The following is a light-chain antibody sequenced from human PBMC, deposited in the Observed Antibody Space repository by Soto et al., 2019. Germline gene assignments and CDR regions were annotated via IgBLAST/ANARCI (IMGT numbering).Light chain of an antibody. J-gene: IGKJ3*01. V-gene: IGKV3-20*01. CDR3: QQYGTSTGFT. CDR2: GTS. CDR1: QTVSTKY. Sequence: ENVLTQSPGTLSLSPGERATLSCRASQTVSTKYVAWYQQKPGQAPRLLIYGTSSRATGIPDRFSGSGSGTDFMLTISRLEPEDFAVYYCQQYGTSTGFTFGPGTKLDIK.